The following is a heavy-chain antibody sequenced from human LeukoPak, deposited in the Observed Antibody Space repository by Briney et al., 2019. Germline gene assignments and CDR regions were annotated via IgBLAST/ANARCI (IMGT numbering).Heavy chain of an antibody. CDR3: ARGPVWLGFDY. CDR1: SGSFSGYY. CDR2: INHSGST. J-gene: IGHJ4*02. D-gene: IGHD3-10*01. Sequence: SETLSLTCAVYSGSFSGYYWSWIRQPPGKGLEWIGEINHSGSTNYNPSLKSRVTISVDTSKNQFSLKLSSVTAADTAVYYCARGPVWLGFDYWGQGTLVTVSS. V-gene: IGHV4-34*01.